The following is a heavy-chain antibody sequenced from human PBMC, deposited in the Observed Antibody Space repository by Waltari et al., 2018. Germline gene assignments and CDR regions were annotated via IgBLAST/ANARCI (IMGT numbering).Heavy chain of an antibody. J-gene: IGHJ6*02. Sequence: QVQLQESGPGLVKPSQTLSLTCTVSGGSISSGSYYWSWIRQPAGKGLEWIGRIYTSGSTNYNPSLKSRVTISVDTSKNQFSLKLSSVTAADTAVYYCARGRDFWSGLYGMDVWGQGTTVTVSS. CDR1: GGSISSGSYY. CDR3: ARGRDFWSGLYGMDV. CDR2: IYTSGST. V-gene: IGHV4-61*02. D-gene: IGHD3-3*01.